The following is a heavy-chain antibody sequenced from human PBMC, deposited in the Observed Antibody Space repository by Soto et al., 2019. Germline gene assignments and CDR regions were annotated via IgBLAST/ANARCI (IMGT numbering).Heavy chain of an antibody. CDR1: GYTFTSYG. J-gene: IGHJ4*02. CDR2: ISAYNGNT. CDR3: ARNAVFDLPLPFDY. D-gene: IGHD5-12*01. Sequence: GSVKVSCKASGYTFTSYGISWVRQAPGQGLEWMGWISAYNGNTNYAQKLQGRVTMTTDTSTSTAYMELRSLRSDDTAVYYCARNAVFDLPLPFDYWGQGTLVTVSS. V-gene: IGHV1-18*01.